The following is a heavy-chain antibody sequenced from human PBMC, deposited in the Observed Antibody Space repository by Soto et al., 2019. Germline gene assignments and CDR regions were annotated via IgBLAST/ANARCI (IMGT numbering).Heavy chain of an antibody. CDR2: IYYSGST. CDR3: ARQGVAAAGLYYFDY. V-gene: IGHV4-59*08. D-gene: IGHD6-13*01. Sequence: QVQLQESGPGLVKPSETLSLTCTVSGGSISSYYWSWIRQPPGKGLEWIGYIYYSGSTNYNPSLKSRVTISVDTSKNQCSLKLSSVTAADTAVYYCARQGVAAAGLYYFDYWGQGTLVTVSS. CDR1: GGSISSYY. J-gene: IGHJ4*02.